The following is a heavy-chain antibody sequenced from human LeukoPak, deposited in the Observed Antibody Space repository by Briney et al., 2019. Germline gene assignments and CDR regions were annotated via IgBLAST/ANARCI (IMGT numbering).Heavy chain of an antibody. CDR3: ARDLNYYDSSGYGWFDP. J-gene: IGHJ5*02. V-gene: IGHV7-4-1*02. D-gene: IGHD3-22*01. Sequence: ASVKVSCKASGYTFTSYAMNWVRRAPGQGLEWMGWINTNTGNPTYAQGFTGRFVFSLDTSVSTAYLQISSLKAEDTAVYYCARDLNYYDSSGYGWFDPWGQGTLVTVSS. CDR2: INTNTGNP. CDR1: GYTFTSYA.